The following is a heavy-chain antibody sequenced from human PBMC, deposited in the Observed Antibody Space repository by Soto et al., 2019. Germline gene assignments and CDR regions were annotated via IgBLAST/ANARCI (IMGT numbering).Heavy chain of an antibody. J-gene: IGHJ4*02. CDR1: GYNFTSYW. D-gene: IGHD6-19*01. V-gene: IGHV5-51*01. CDR3: ARQAAVAGNDN. Sequence: VQSQNISYKGSGYNFTSYWIGWVRQMPGKGLEWMGIIYPGDSDTRYSPSFQGQVTISADKSISTAYLQWSSLKASDTAMYYCARQAAVAGNDNWGQGTLVTVSS. CDR2: IYPGDSDT.